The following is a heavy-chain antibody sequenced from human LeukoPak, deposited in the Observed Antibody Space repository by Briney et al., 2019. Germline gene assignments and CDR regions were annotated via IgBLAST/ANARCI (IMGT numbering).Heavy chain of an antibody. D-gene: IGHD2-15*01. Sequence: ASVKVSCKASGGTFSSYAISWVRQAPGQGLEWMGWISAYNGNTNYAQKLQGRVTMTTDTSTSTAYMELRSLRSDDTAVYYCARPSGPLDDAFDIWGQGTMVTVSS. V-gene: IGHV1-18*01. CDR3: ARPSGPLDDAFDI. J-gene: IGHJ3*02. CDR2: ISAYNGNT. CDR1: GGTFSSYA.